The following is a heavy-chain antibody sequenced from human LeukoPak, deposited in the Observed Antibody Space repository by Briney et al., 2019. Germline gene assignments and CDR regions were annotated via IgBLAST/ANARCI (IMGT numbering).Heavy chain of an antibody. Sequence: GESLKISCKGSGYSFTSYWIGWVRQMPGKGLEWMGIIYPGDSDTRHSPSFQGQVTISADKSISTAYLQWSSLKASDTAMYYCARPSRDPQYYFDYWGQGTLVTVSS. D-gene: IGHD4-11*01. J-gene: IGHJ4*02. CDR2: IYPGDSDT. CDR1: GYSFTSYW. CDR3: ARPSRDPQYYFDY. V-gene: IGHV5-51*01.